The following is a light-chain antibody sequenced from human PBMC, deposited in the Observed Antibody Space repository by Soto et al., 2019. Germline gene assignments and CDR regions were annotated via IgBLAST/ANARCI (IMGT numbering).Light chain of an antibody. V-gene: IGKV3-11*01. CDR1: QSIAIY. CDR2: DTS. J-gene: IGKJ1*01. CDR3: QQRATWPWT. Sequence: VLTQSPATLSFSPGEEATLSCRASQSIAIYLAWYQQKSGQSPRLLIYDTSNRAPGIPDRFSGSASGTDFTLTISSLEPEDFAVYYCQQRATWPWTFGQGTAVEIK.